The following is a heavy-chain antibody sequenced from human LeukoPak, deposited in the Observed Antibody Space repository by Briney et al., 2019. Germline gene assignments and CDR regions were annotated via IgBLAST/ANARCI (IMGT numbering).Heavy chain of an antibody. D-gene: IGHD6-6*01. J-gene: IGHJ4*02. V-gene: IGHV1-58*01. CDR2: IVVGSGNT. CDR3: AVVSSSSDGGWFDY. Sequence: SVKVSCKASGFTFTSSAVQWVRQARGQRLEWIGWIVVGSGNTNYAQKFQERVTITRDMSTSTAYMELSSLRSEDTAVYYCAVVSSSSDGGWFDYWGQGTLVTVSS. CDR1: GFTFTSSA.